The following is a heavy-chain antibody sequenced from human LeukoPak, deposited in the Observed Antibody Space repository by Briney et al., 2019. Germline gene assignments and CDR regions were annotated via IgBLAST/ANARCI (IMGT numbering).Heavy chain of an antibody. CDR2: ISSSSSTI. CDR3: AKHCSGGSCYLYYMDV. V-gene: IGHV3-48*03. CDR1: GFTFSSYE. D-gene: IGHD2-15*01. J-gene: IGHJ6*03. Sequence: PGGSLRLSCAASGFTFSSYEMNWVRQAPGKGLEWVSYISSSSSTIYYADSVKGRFTISRDNSKNTLYLQMNSLRAEDTAVYYCAKHCSGGSCYLYYMDVWGKGTTVTVSS.